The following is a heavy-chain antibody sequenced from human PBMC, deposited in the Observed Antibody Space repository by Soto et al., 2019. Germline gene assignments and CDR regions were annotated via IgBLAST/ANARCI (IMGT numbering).Heavy chain of an antibody. V-gene: IGHV1-18*01. D-gene: IGHD3-16*01. J-gene: IGHJ6*02. Sequence: QVQLVQYGDEVKKPGASVKVSCKASCYIFVNCGIDWVRQAQGQGIEWMGWISPYTGNTHSASKVQGRLTMTTDTSTSTAYMDLGSLTSDDTAVYYCVMVDNYVTPTPQDVWGQGTTVTVSS. CDR1: CYIFVNCG. CDR3: VMVDNYVTPTPQDV. CDR2: ISPYTGNT.